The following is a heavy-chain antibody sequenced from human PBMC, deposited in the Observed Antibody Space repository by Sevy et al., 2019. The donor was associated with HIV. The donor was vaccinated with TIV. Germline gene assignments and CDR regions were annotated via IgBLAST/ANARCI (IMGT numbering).Heavy chain of an antibody. CDR3: ARRYFDL. J-gene: IGHJ4*02. V-gene: IGHV3-7*03. CDR1: GFTFDMYW. Sequence: GGSLRLSCDASGFTFDMYWMQRVRQAPGKGLEWVANIRQDGNEIYYAASVRGRFTISRDNAKGSLYLQMNNLRVEDTATYYCARRYFDLWGQRTLVTVSS. CDR2: IRQDGNEI.